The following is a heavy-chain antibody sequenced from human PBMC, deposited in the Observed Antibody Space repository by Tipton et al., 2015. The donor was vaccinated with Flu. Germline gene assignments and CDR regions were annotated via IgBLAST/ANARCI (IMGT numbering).Heavy chain of an antibody. CDR1: GGSFSGKY. CDR2: INHIGTI. J-gene: IGHJ5*01. V-gene: IGHV4-34*01. D-gene: IGHD2-2*01. CDR3: ARGGGYCSSTNCHVNWFDS. Sequence: LRLSCAVYGGSFSGKYWAWIRQPPGKRLEWIGEINHIGTISDNPSFKSRVTISVDTSKNQFPLKLSSVTAADTAVYYCARGGGYCSSTNCHVNWFDSWGQGTLVTVSS.